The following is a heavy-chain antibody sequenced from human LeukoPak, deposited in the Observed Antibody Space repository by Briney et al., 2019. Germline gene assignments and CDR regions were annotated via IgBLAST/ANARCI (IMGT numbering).Heavy chain of an antibody. D-gene: IGHD2-2*01. Sequence: SETLSLTCTVSGGSISSSSYYWGWLRQPPGKGLEWIGSIYYSGSTYYNPSLKSRVTISVDTSKNQFSLKLSSVTAADTAVYWGIVVVPAASRWYYFDYWGQGTLVTVSS. CDR1: GGSISSSSYY. CDR2: IYYSGST. CDR3: IVVVPAASRWYYFDY. J-gene: IGHJ4*02. V-gene: IGHV4-39*01.